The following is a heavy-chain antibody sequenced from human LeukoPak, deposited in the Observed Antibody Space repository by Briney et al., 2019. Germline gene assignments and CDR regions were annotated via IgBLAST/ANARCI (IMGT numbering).Heavy chain of an antibody. CDR1: GFTFDNYA. CDR2: ISWNSGSI. J-gene: IGHJ5*02. Sequence: GGSLRLSCEASGFTFDNYAMHWVRQAPGKGLEWVSGISWNSGSIVYADSVKGRFTISRDNAKNSLYLQMNSLRAEDMALYYCTASMTTVTIGWFDPWGQGTLVTVSS. CDR3: TASMTTVTIGWFDP. D-gene: IGHD4-17*01. V-gene: IGHV3-9*03.